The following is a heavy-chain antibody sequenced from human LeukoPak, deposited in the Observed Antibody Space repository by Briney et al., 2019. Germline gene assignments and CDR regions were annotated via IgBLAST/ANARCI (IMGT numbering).Heavy chain of an antibody. CDR2: ISGSGGST. Sequence: GGSLRLSCAASGFTFSSYAMSWVRHAPGEGLEWVSAISGSGGSTYYADSVKGRFTISRDNSKNTLYLQMNSLRAEDTAVYYCAKQGVEAYYYDSSGYYYFDYWGQGTLVTVSS. V-gene: IGHV3-23*01. CDR1: GFTFSSYA. J-gene: IGHJ4*02. D-gene: IGHD3-22*01. CDR3: AKQGVEAYYYDSSGYYYFDY.